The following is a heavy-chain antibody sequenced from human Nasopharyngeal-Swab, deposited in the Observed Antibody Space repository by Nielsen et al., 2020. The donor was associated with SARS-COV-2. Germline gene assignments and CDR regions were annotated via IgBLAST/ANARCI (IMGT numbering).Heavy chain of an antibody. CDR2: ISSSSSYI. J-gene: IGHJ3*02. D-gene: IGHD2-2*01. V-gene: IGHV3-21*03. Sequence: WIRQPPGKGLEWVSSISSSSSYIYYADSVKGRFTISRDNAKNSLYLQMNSLKTEDTAVYYCTTIPHIVVVPAAFKAEYAFDIWGQGTMVTVSS. CDR3: TTIPHIVVVPAAFKAEYAFDI.